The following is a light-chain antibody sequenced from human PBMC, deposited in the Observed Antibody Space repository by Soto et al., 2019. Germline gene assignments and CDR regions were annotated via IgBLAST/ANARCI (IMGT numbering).Light chain of an antibody. CDR3: QHYNSLPIT. Sequence: DIQMTQSPSSLSASLVERVTITCQASQDIRFYLNWYQHKTGQAPKLLIYDASQLETGVPSKFSGSGSGTDFTFTINNLQAEDIGTYYCQHYNSLPITFGQGTRLEIK. CDR2: DAS. CDR1: QDIRFY. J-gene: IGKJ5*01. V-gene: IGKV1-33*01.